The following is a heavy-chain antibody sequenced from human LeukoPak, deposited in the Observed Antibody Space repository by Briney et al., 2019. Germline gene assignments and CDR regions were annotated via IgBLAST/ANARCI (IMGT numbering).Heavy chain of an antibody. J-gene: IGHJ4*02. V-gene: IGHV3-48*04. D-gene: IGHD2-15*01. CDR3: ARGIVVPGIDY. CDR2: ISSSSSTI. CDR1: GFTFSSYS. Sequence: GALRLSCAASGFTFSSYSMNWVRQAPGKGLEWVSYISSSSSTIYYADSVKGRFTISRDNAKNSLYLQMNSLGAEDTAVYYCARGIVVPGIDYWGQGTLVTVSS.